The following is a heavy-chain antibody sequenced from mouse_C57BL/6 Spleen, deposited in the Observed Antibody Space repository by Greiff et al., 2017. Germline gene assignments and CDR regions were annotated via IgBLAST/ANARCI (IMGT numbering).Heavy chain of an antibody. J-gene: IGHJ1*03. CDR1: GFTFRDYY. CDR2: INSDGSST. Sequence: EVKLMESEGGLVQPGSSMKLSCTASGFTFRDYYLAWVRQVPEKGLEWVANINSDGSSTYYLDSLKSRFIISRDNAKNILYLQMSSLKSEDTATYYCARKFYGSTWYFDVWGTGTTVTVSS. D-gene: IGHD1-1*01. V-gene: IGHV5-16*01. CDR3: ARKFYGSTWYFDV.